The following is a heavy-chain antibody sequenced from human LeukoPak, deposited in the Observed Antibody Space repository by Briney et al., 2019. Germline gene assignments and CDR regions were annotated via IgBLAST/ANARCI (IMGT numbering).Heavy chain of an antibody. CDR3: ARERKGSGSYRYGMDV. V-gene: IGHV1-69*01. CDR2: IIPIFGTA. CDR1: GGTFSSYA. D-gene: IGHD3-10*01. Sequence: SVKVSCKASGGTFSSYAISWVRQAPGQGPEWMGGIIPIFGTANYAQKFQGRVTITADESTSTAYMELSSLRSEDTAVYYCARERKGSGSYRYGMDVWGKETTVTVSS. J-gene: IGHJ6*04.